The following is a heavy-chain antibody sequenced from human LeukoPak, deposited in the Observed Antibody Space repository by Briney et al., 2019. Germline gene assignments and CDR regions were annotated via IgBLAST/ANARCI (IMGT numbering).Heavy chain of an antibody. J-gene: IGHJ4*02. Sequence: GGSLRLFCAASGFTFSSYGMSWVRQASGKGLELVSAISGSGGSTYYADSVKGRFTISRDNSKNTLYLQMNSLRAEDTAVYYCAKGIVGATTIVNYWGQGTLVTVSS. V-gene: IGHV3-23*01. CDR1: GFTFSSYG. CDR3: AKGIVGATTIVNY. D-gene: IGHD1-26*01. CDR2: ISGSGGST.